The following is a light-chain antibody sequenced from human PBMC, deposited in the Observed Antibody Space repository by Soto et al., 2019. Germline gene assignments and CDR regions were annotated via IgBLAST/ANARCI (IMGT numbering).Light chain of an antibody. CDR2: DAS. Sequence: EIVLTQSPATLSLSPGERATLSCRASQSVSSYLAWYQQKPGQAPRLLIYDASNRATGIPARFSGSGSGTDVTLTISSLEPEDFAVYYCQQRRNWPPSITFGQGTRLEIK. J-gene: IGKJ5*01. CDR1: QSVSSY. CDR3: QQRRNWPPSIT. V-gene: IGKV3-11*01.